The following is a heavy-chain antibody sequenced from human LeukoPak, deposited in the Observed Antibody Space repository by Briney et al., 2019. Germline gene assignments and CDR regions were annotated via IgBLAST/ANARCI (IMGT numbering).Heavy chain of an antibody. CDR1: GGSISSYY. CDR2: VYYSGST. V-gene: IGHV4-59*12. D-gene: IGHD3-10*01. CDR3: ARGQWFRAF. J-gene: IGHJ4*02. Sequence: SETLSLTCTVSGGSISSYYWSWIRQPPGKGLEWIGYVYYSGSTNYNPSLKGRVTISVDTSKNQFSLKMNSVTAADTAVYYCARGQWFRAFWSRGTPVTVSS.